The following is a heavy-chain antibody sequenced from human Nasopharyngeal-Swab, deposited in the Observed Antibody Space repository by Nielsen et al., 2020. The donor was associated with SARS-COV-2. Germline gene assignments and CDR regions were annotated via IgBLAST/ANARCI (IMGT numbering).Heavy chain of an antibody. CDR1: GFTFGDYA. V-gene: IGHV3-49*03. CDR3: TRVSGHWYFNL. CDR2: IRSKAYGGTT. Sequence: GGSLRPSCTASGFTFGDYAMSCFPQAPGKGLEWVGFIRSKAYGGTTEYAASVKGRFTISRDDSKSIAYLQMNSLKTEDTAVYYCTRVSGHWYFNLWGRGTLVTVSS. J-gene: IGHJ2*01.